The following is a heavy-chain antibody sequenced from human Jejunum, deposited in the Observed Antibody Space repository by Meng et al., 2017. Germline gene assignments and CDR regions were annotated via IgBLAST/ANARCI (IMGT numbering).Heavy chain of an antibody. D-gene: IGHD2-15*01. Sequence: QITLKESGPTLVKPTQTLTLTCSLSVVSLSSTGVSVGWIRQPPGKALEWLALIYWDDDKRYNPSLMSRLTITKDTSMNHVVLTMTNIDPVDTGTYYCTHRREDPRSAFYYLDYWGLGTLVTVSS. CDR3: THRREDPRSAFYYLDY. J-gene: IGHJ4*02. V-gene: IGHV2-5*02. CDR2: IYWDDDK. CDR1: VVSLSSTGVS.